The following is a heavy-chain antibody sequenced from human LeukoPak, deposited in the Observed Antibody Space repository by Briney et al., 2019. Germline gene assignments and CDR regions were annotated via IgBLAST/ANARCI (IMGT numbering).Heavy chain of an antibody. Sequence: GGSLRLSCAASGFTFIDYDMHWVRQVIGKGLEWVSAIGIRGDTHYSGSVKGRFTIPRENAESSLYLQMNSLRAEDTAVYYCARGGIQVSGIDEFDYWGQGTLVTVSS. J-gene: IGHJ4*02. V-gene: IGHV3-13*01. CDR3: ARGGIQVSGIDEFDY. D-gene: IGHD6-19*01. CDR2: IGIRGDT. CDR1: GFTFIDYD.